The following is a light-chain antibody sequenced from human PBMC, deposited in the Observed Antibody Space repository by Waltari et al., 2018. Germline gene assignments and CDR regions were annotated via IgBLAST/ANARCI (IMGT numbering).Light chain of an antibody. J-gene: IGKJ3*01. V-gene: IGKV4-1*01. CDR3: QQYHTSPFT. Sequence: DIVMAQSPDSLAVSLGARATHNRTSVQSIINSHNGHSYLAWYQHKPGQPPKLLIHWASTRESGVPDRFSGSGSGTDFTLTISSLQAEDVAIYYCQQYHTSPFTFGPGTKVDI. CDR1: QSIINSHNGHSY. CDR2: WAS.